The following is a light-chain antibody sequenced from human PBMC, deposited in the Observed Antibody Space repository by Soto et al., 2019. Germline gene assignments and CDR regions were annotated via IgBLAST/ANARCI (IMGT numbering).Light chain of an antibody. V-gene: IGKV3-11*01. CDR2: DAS. Sequence: EIVLTQSPATLSLSPGERATLSCRASQSVSRYLAWYKQKPGQAPRLLIYDASSRATGVPGRFSGTGSGTDFTLTISALEPEDFAVYYCQQRSSWPPDITFGPGTRVDV. CDR1: QSVSRY. J-gene: IGKJ3*01. CDR3: QQRSSWPPDIT.